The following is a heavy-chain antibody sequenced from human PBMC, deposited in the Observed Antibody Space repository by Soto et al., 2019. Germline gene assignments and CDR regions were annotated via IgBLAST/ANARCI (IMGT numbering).Heavy chain of an antibody. D-gene: IGHD4-17*01. V-gene: IGHV4-59*01. J-gene: IGHJ2*01. CDR3: ARVHGDYWYFDL. CDR1: GGSISSYY. Sequence: QVQLQESGPGLVKPSETLSLTCTVSGGSISSYYRSWILQPPGKGLEWIGYIYYTGSTNYNPSLKSRVSTSVVTSKNQFSLKVSSVTAADTAVYYCARVHGDYWYFDLWGRGTLVTVSS. CDR2: IYYTGST.